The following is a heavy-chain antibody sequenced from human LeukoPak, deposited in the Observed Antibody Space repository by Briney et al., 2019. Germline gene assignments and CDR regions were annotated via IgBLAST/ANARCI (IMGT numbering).Heavy chain of an antibody. J-gene: IGHJ3*02. Sequence: GESLKISCKGSGYSFTSYWIGWVRQMPGKGLEWMGIIYPGDSDTRYSPSFQGQVTISADKSISTAYLQWSSLKASDTAMYYCATPLQVEMATINAFDIWSQGTMVTVSS. CDR2: IYPGDSDT. V-gene: IGHV5-51*01. D-gene: IGHD5-24*01. CDR1: GYSFTSYW. CDR3: ATPLQVEMATINAFDI.